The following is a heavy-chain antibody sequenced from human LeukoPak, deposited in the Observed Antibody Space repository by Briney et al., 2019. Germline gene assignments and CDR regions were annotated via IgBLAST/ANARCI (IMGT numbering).Heavy chain of an antibody. J-gene: IGHJ4*02. Sequence: GGSLRLTCAASGFTISNYWMNWVRQAPGKGLEWVANIKQDGSKKYYVDSVKGRFTISRDNAKNSLYLQMNSLRAEDTAVYYCARAGRGDAYEIGVFYFDYWGQGTLVPVSS. CDR2: IKQDGSKK. CDR1: GFTISNYW. CDR3: ARAGRGDAYEIGVFYFDY. D-gene: IGHD5-24*01. V-gene: IGHV3-7*01.